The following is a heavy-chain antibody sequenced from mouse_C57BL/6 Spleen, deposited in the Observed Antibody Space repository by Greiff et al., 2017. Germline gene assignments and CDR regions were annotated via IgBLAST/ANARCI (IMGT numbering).Heavy chain of an antibody. CDR1: GYTFTSYW. D-gene: IGHD1-1*01. J-gene: IGHJ1*03. CDR2: IDPSDSYT. V-gene: IGHV1-69*01. CDR3: ARSDYGSSYHWYFDV. Sequence: QVQLQQSGAELVMPGASVKLSCKASGYTFTSYWMHWVKQRPGQGLEWIGEIDPSDSYTNYNQKFKGKSTLTVDKSSSTAYMQLSSLTSEDSAVYYCARSDYGSSYHWYFDVWGTGTTVTVSS.